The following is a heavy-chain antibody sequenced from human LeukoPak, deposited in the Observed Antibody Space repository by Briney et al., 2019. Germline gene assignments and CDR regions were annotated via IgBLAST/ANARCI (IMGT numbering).Heavy chain of an antibody. CDR2: IIGRGGST. V-gene: IGHV3-23*01. CDR3: AKAGLRYFDWSEAIDY. J-gene: IGHJ4*02. Sequence: GGSLRLSCAASGFTFSIYAMSWVRQAPGKGLEWVSDIIGRGGSTYYADSVKGRVTISTDNSKNTLYLQMNSLRAEDTAVYYCAKAGLRYFDWSEAIDYWGQGTLVTVSS. CDR1: GFTFSIYA. D-gene: IGHD3-9*01.